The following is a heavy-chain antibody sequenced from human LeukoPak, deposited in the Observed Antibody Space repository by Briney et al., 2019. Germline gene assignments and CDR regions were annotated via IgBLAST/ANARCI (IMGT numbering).Heavy chain of an antibody. CDR1: GGSISPYY. J-gene: IGHJ3*02. CDR3: ARDRSPRLWSDAFDI. CDR2: IYYSGST. Sequence: SETLSLTCTVSGGSISPYYWSWIRQPPGKELEWIGYIYYSGSTDYNPSVKSRVTISVDTSKNQFSLKLSSVTAADTAMYYCARDRSPRLWSDAFDIWGQGTMVTVSS. V-gene: IGHV4-59*12. D-gene: IGHD4/OR15-4a*01.